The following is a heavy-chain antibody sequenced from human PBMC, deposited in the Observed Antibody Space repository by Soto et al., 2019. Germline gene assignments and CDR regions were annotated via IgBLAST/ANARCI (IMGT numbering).Heavy chain of an antibody. CDR2: ISGSGGST. V-gene: IGHV3-23*01. Sequence: EVQLLESGGGLVQPGGSLRLSCAASGFTFSSYAMSWVRQAPGKGLEWVSAISGSGGSTYYADSVKGRFTISRDNSKNTLYLQMNSLRAEDTAVYYCEKGSSSWYPPRERFDPWGQGTLVTVSS. CDR1: GFTFSSYA. J-gene: IGHJ5*02. CDR3: EKGSSSWYPPRERFDP. D-gene: IGHD6-13*01.